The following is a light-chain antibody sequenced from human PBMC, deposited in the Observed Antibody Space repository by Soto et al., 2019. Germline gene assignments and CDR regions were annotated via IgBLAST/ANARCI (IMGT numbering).Light chain of an antibody. Sequence: DIQMTQSPSFLSASVGDTVTITCRARPYISNWLAWYQQKPGKAPTLMIFAASNLHSGVPSMFSGSGSGTDFTLTISSLQPEDFATQYCQQANTFPLPVGGGPKVQI. CDR1: PYISNW. J-gene: IGKJ4*01. CDR2: AAS. CDR3: QQANTFPLP. V-gene: IGKV1-12*01.